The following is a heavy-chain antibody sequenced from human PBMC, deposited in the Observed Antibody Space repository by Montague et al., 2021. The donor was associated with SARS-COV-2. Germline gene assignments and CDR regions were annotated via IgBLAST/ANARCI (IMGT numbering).Heavy chain of an antibody. V-gene: IGHV3-20*04. D-gene: IGHD3-16*01. CDR1: GFNFDDYG. CDR3: ARDHAYTSSSDY. Sequence: SLILSCAASGFNFDDYGMSWVRQAPVKGLEWVSGIYWNGGTTSYXDSVKGRFTISRDNAKNSLYLQMNSLRAENTALYYCARDHAYTSSSDYWGQGTLVTVSS. J-gene: IGHJ4*02. CDR2: IYWNGGTT.